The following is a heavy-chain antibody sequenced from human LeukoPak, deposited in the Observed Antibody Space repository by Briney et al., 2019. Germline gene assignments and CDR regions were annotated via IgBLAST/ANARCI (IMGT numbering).Heavy chain of an antibody. J-gene: IGHJ4*02. V-gene: IGHV3-33*06. CDR1: GFTFSSYG. CDR3: AKGNTIFGVALDY. D-gene: IGHD3-3*01. CDR2: IWYDGSNK. Sequence: GGSLRLPXAASGFTFSSYGMHWVRQAPGKGLEWVAVIWYDGSNKYYADSVKGRFTISRDNSKNTLYLQMNSLRAEDTAVYYCAKGNTIFGVALDYWGQGTLVTVSS.